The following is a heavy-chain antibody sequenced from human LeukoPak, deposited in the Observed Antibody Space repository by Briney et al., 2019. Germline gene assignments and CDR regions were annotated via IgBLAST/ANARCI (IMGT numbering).Heavy chain of an antibody. CDR1: GGSFRCYY. CDR3: ARRTRYCSSTSCYVPTYYYYYYMDV. CDR2: INHSGST. D-gene: IGHD2-2*01. Sequence: SETLSLTCAVYGGSFRCYYWSWIRQPPGKGLEWIGEINHSGSTNYNPSVKSRVTIPVDTSKNQFSLKLSSVTAADTAVYYCARRTRYCSSTSCYVPTYYYYYYMDVWGKGTTVTVSS. J-gene: IGHJ6*03. V-gene: IGHV4-34*01.